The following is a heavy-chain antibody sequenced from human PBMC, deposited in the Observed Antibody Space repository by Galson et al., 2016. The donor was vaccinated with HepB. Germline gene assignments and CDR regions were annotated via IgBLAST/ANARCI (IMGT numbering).Heavy chain of an antibody. CDR2: ISPYNGDT. Sequence: SVKVSCKASGYVFINYGINWLRQAPGQGLEWMGWISPYNGDTKYSKKFQDRVTMTRDTSTRTVYMELKRLTFGDTATYFCTRSIVVPASLSITTTWSDSWGQGTLITVPA. J-gene: IGHJ5*01. D-gene: IGHD1-26*01. V-gene: IGHV1-18*01. CDR1: GYVFINYG. CDR3: TRSIVVPASLSITTTWSDS.